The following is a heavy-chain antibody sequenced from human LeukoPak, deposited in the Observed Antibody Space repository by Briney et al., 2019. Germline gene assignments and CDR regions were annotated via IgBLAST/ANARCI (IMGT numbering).Heavy chain of an antibody. CDR2: ISHSGST. D-gene: IGHD3-22*01. J-gene: IGHJ4*02. CDR3: ARGGLFYYDSSGYHDY. V-gene: IGHV4-34*01. Sequence: SETLSLTCAVYGGSFSGYYWNWIRQAPGKGLEWIGEISHSGSTNYNPSLNSRVTISVDTSKNQFSLKLSSVTAADTAVYYCARGGLFYYDSSGYHDYWGQGTLVTVSS. CDR1: GGSFSGYY.